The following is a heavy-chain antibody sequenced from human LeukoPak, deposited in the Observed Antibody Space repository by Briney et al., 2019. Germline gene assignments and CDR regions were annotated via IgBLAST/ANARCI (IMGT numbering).Heavy chain of an antibody. CDR2: IYHSGST. CDR1: GYSISSGYY. J-gene: IGHJ3*02. V-gene: IGHV4-38-2*02. Sequence: SETLSLTCTVSGYSISSGYYWGWIRQPPGKGLEWIGSIYHSGSTYYNPSLKSRVTISVDTSKNQFSLKLSSVTAADTAVYYCATSTVSPDAFDIWGQGTMVTVSS. D-gene: IGHD4-17*01. CDR3: ATSTVSPDAFDI.